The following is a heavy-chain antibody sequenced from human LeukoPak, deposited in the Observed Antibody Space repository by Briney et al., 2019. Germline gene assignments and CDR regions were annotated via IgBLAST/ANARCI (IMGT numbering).Heavy chain of an antibody. D-gene: IGHD6-13*01. CDR3: AKAHASYSSSRYNY. CDR1: GFTFSSYG. Sequence: GSLRLSCAASGFTFSSYGMHWVRQAPGKGLEWVAVISYDGSNKYYADSVKGRFTISRDNSKNTLYLQMNSLRAEDTAVYYCAKAHASYSSSRYNYWGQGTLVTVSS. CDR2: ISYDGSNK. V-gene: IGHV3-30*18. J-gene: IGHJ4*02.